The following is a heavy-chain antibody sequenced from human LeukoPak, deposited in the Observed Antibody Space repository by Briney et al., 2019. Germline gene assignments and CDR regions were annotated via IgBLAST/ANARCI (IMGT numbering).Heavy chain of an antibody. V-gene: IGHV3-66*01. CDR2: IYSGGNT. Sequence: GGSLRLSCVASGFTVSTNYMSWVRQAPGKGLEWISVIYSGGNTFYAGSVKGRFTISRDNSKNTVFLQMNSLRAEDTAAYYCARGLDSSGYYLYFDCWGQGTLVTVSS. J-gene: IGHJ4*02. CDR1: GFTVSTNY. D-gene: IGHD3-22*01. CDR3: ARGLDSSGYYLYFDC.